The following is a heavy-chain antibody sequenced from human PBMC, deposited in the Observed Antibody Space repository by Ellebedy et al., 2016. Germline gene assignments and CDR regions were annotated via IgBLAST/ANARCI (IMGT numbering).Heavy chain of an antibody. CDR1: GGSFSGYY. Sequence: SETLSLTCAVYGGSFSGYYWSWIRQPPGKGLEWIGEINHSGSTNYNPSLKSRVTISVDTSKNQFSLKLSSVTAADTAVYYCARVLGSGSYSYYYYYMDVWGKGTTVTVSS. D-gene: IGHD3-10*01. CDR3: ARVLGSGSYSYYYYYMDV. V-gene: IGHV4-34*01. J-gene: IGHJ6*03. CDR2: INHSGST.